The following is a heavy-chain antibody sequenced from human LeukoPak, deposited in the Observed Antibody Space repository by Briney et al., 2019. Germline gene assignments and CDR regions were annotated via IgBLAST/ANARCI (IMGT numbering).Heavy chain of an antibody. D-gene: IGHD3-3*01. Sequence: GSLRLXXAASGFXFSSYGMHWVRQAPGKGLEWVAVISYDGSNKYYADSVKGRFTISRDNSKNTLYLQMNSLRAEDTAVYYCAKVAKYYDSWSGYYFDYWGQGTLVTVSS. CDR3: AKVAKYYDSWSGYYFDY. CDR1: GFXFSSYG. J-gene: IGHJ4*02. CDR2: ISYDGSNK. V-gene: IGHV3-30*18.